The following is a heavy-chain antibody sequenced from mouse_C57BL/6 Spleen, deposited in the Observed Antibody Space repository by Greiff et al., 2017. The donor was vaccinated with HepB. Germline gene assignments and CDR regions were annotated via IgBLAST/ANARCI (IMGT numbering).Heavy chain of an antibody. Sequence: VQLQQSEAELVRPGASVKLSCTASGFNIKDDYMHWVKQRPEQGLEWIGWIDPENGDTEYASKFQGKATITADTSSNTAYLELSSLTSEDTAVYYCTTHYGNYKRLDYWGQGTTLTVSS. CDR2: IDPENGDT. CDR3: TTHYGNYKRLDY. J-gene: IGHJ2*01. CDR1: GFNIKDDY. V-gene: IGHV14-4*01. D-gene: IGHD2-1*01.